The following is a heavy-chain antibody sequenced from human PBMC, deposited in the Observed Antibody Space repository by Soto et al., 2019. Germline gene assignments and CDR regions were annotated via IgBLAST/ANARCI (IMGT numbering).Heavy chain of an antibody. Sequence: SGPTLVNPTETLTLTCTVSGFSLTNTRMGVSWIRQPPGKALEWLAHIFSNDEKSYSTSLKSRLTISKDTSKSQVVLTMTNMDAVDTATYYSARMWDRGEHYYYYGMDVWDQVTTVTVSS. CDR2: IFSNDEK. D-gene: IGHD3-16*01. J-gene: IGHJ6*02. CDR3: ARMWDRGEHYYYYGMDV. CDR1: GFSLTNTRMG. V-gene: IGHV2-26*01.